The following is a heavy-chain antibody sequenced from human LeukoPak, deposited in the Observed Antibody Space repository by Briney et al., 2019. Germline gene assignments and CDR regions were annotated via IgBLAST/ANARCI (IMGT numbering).Heavy chain of an antibody. CDR2: IYYSGST. J-gene: IGHJ4*02. D-gene: IGHD3-22*01. CDR1: GGSISSGGFY. Sequence: SETLSLTCTVSGGSISSGGFYWNWIRQHPGKGLEYIGFIYYSGSTYYNPSLKSRVAISVDTSKSQFSLKLSSVTAADTAVYYCASSPSYDSSGYYDYWGQGTLVTVSS. CDR3: ASSPSYDSSGYYDY. V-gene: IGHV4-31*03.